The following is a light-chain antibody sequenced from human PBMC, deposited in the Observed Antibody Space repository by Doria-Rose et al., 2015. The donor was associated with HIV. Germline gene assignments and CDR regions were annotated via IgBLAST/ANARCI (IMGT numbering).Light chain of an antibody. CDR1: QSFSSTY. J-gene: IGKJ1*01. CDR3: HQYGTSWT. Sequence: TQSPGTLSLSPEERATLSCRASQSFSSTYLAWYQQKPSQAPSLLIYDGSTRATGIPDRFSASGSGTDFTLTINRLEPEDFALYYCHQYGTSWTFGQGTKVEI. CDR2: DGS. V-gene: IGKV3-20*01.